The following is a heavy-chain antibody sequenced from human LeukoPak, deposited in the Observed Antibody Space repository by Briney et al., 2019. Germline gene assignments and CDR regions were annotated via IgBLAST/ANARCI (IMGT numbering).Heavy chain of an antibody. D-gene: IGHD4-23*01. CDR3: ARDPVLDDYGGNSPY. Sequence: GGTLRLSCAASGFTFSSYWMHWVRQAPGKGLVWVSRINIDGSSTTYADSVKGRFTTSRNNAKNTLYLQMNSLRAEDTAVYYCARDPVLDDYGGNSPYWGQGTLVTVSS. CDR1: GFTFSSYW. CDR2: INIDGSST. V-gene: IGHV3-74*01. J-gene: IGHJ4*02.